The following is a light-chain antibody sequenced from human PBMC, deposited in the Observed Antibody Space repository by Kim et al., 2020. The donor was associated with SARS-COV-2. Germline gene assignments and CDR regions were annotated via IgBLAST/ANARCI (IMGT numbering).Light chain of an antibody. CDR2: QGS. J-gene: IGLJ2*01. CDR1: KLGDKY. Sequence: VSSVQPASITCPGDKLGDKYACCYQQKPGRYPVLVIYQGSKRPSGIHVRFSGSNAGNTATLTISGTQAMDEANYYCQAWDSSTAWVFGGGTQLTVL. V-gene: IGLV3-1*01. CDR3: QAWDSSTAWV.